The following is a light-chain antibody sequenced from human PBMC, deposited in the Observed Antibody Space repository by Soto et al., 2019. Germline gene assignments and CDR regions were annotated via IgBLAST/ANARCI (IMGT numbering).Light chain of an antibody. V-gene: IGKV3-15*01. CDR3: QQYGSSGT. J-gene: IGKJ1*01. CDR1: QSINRH. Sequence: EIVLTQSPATLSLSPVESATLSCRATQSINRHLAWYRQPPGQAPRLLIYDASTRATVIPARFSGSASGTESTLTISSLKSEEFAVYDCQQYGSSGTFGQGTKVDI. CDR2: DAS.